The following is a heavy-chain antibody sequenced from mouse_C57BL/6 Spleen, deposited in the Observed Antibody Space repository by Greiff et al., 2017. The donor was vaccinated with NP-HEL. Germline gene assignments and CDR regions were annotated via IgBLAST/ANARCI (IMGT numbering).Heavy chain of an antibody. Sequence: QVQLQQSGAELARPGASVKLSCKASGYTSTSYGISWVKQRTGQGLEWIGEIYPRSGNTYYNEKFKGKATLTADKSSSTAYMELRSLTSEDSAVYFCARSGDYGVTFAYWGQGTLVTVSA. D-gene: IGHD2-4*01. CDR3: ARSGDYGVTFAY. CDR1: GYTSTSYG. J-gene: IGHJ3*01. CDR2: IYPRSGNT. V-gene: IGHV1-81*01.